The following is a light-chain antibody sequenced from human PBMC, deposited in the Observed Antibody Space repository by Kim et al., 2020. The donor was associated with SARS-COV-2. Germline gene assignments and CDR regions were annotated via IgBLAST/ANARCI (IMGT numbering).Light chain of an antibody. Sequence: GQSIPISCTGTSSDVGGYNFVSWYQHYPGKAPKLMIYDVSKRPSGVSNRFSGSKSGNTASLTISGLQAEDEADYYCTSYTSSSTFVFGTGTKVTVL. V-gene: IGLV2-14*03. CDR2: DVS. CDR3: TSYTSSSTFV. CDR1: SSDVGGYNF. J-gene: IGLJ1*01.